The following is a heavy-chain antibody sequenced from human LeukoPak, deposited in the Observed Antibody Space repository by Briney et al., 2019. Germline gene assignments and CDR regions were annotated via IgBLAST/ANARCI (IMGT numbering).Heavy chain of an antibody. Sequence: PGGSLRLSCAASGFTFSSCAMHWVRQAPGKGLEWVAVISYDGSNKYYADSVKGRFTISRDNSKNTLYLQMNSLRAEDTAVYYCARDSVLDFWSGYVLVYWGQGTLVTVSS. CDR3: ARDSVLDFWSGYVLVY. CDR1: GFTFSSCA. J-gene: IGHJ4*02. CDR2: ISYDGSNK. D-gene: IGHD3-3*01. V-gene: IGHV3-30-3*01.